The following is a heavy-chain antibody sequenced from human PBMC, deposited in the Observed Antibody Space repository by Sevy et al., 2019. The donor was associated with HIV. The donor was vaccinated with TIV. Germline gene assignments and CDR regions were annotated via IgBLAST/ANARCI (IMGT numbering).Heavy chain of an antibody. V-gene: IGHV1-69*13. D-gene: IGHD2-2*01. Sequence: ASVKVSCKASGGTFSSYAISWVRQAPGQGLEWMGGIIPIFGTANYAQKFQGRVTITADESTSTAYMELSSLRSEDTAVDYCARVGVGSDCSSTSCPGDYYGMDVWGQGTTVTVSS. CDR2: IIPIFGTA. CDR3: ARVGVGSDCSSTSCPGDYYGMDV. J-gene: IGHJ6*02. CDR1: GGTFSSYA.